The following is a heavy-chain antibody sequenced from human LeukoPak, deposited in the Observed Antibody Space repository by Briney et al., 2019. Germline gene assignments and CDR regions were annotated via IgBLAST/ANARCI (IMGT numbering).Heavy chain of an antibody. CDR3: ARDLGEEYYMDV. Sequence: PGGSLRLSCAASGFTFSSYAMHWVRQAPGKGLEWVAVISYDGSNKYYADSVKGRFTISRDNSKNTLYLQMNSLRAEDTAVYYCARDLGEEYYMDVWGKGTTVTVSS. J-gene: IGHJ6*03. V-gene: IGHV3-30-3*01. D-gene: IGHD3-10*01. CDR1: GFTFSSYA. CDR2: ISYDGSNK.